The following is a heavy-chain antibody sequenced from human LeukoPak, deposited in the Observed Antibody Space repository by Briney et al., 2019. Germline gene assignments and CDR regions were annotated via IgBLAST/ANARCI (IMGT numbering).Heavy chain of an antibody. Sequence: PGGSLRLSCAASGFTFDDYAMHWVRQAPGEGLEGVSGISWNSGSIGYADSVKGRFTISRDNAKNSLYLQMNSLRAEDTALYYCAKATSQRSYDILTGYHDAFDIWGQGTMVTVSS. D-gene: IGHD3-9*01. CDR3: AKATSQRSYDILTGYHDAFDI. CDR2: ISWNSGSI. V-gene: IGHV3-9*01. J-gene: IGHJ3*02. CDR1: GFTFDDYA.